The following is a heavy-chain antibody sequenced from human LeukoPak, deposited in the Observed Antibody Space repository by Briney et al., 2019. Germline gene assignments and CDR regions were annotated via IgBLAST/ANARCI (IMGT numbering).Heavy chain of an antibody. V-gene: IGHV3-7*01. Sequence: GGSLRLSCAASGFTFSSYWMTWVRQAPGKGREWVANIKQDGSEKFYVDSVKGRFTISRDNAKNSLYLQMNSLRAEDTGVYYCAKDRIGYCSSASCPYDYWGQGTLVTVSS. CDR2: IKQDGSEK. D-gene: IGHD2-2*03. CDR1: GFTFSSYW. CDR3: AKDRIGYCSSASCPYDY. J-gene: IGHJ4*02.